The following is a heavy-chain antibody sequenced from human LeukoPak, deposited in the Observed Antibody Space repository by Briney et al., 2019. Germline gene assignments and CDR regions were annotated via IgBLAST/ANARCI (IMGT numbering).Heavy chain of an antibody. J-gene: IGHJ3*02. D-gene: IGHD3-10*01. CDR2: ISYDGRRK. V-gene: IGHV3-30*03. CDR1: GFTFSSYG. Sequence: GRSLRLYLAASGFTFSSYGMHWVRQAPGKGLEWVAVISYDGRRKYYGDSVKGRFTISRDDDKNTLYLQMNSLRAEDTAVYYCATSYGSGSYGCFDIWGQGTMVTVSS. CDR3: ATSYGSGSYGCFDI.